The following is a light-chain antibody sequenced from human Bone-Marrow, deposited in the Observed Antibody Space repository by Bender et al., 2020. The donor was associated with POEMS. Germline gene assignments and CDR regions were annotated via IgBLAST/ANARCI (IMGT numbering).Light chain of an antibody. V-gene: IGLV2-23*02. CDR1: NSDVGSYVA. CDR2: EVN. CDR3: CSYAGSSRYV. J-gene: IGLJ1*01. Sequence: QSALSQPASVSGSPGQSITISCTGTNSDVGSYVAVSWFQHHPGNAPKMIISEVNRRPSGISDRFSGPKSGNTASLTISGLQAEDEADYYCCSYAGSSRYVFGSGTKVTVL.